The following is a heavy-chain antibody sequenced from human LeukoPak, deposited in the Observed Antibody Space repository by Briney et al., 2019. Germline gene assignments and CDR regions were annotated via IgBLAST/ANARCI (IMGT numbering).Heavy chain of an antibody. Sequence: GGSLRLSCAASGFTFSSYSMNWVRQAPGKGLEWVSSISSSSSYIYYADSVKGRFTISRDNAKNSLYLQMNSLRAEDTAVYYCARDSFGVRPKDSSGYYYVAFDIWGQGTMVTVSS. CDR2: ISSSSSYI. V-gene: IGHV3-21*01. J-gene: IGHJ3*02. D-gene: IGHD3-22*01. CDR3: ARDSFGVRPKDSSGYYYVAFDI. CDR1: GFTFSSYS.